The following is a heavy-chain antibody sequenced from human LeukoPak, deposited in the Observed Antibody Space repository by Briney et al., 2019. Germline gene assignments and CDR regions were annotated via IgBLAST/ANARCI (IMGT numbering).Heavy chain of an antibody. Sequence: GSVTVSCKASGYTFTGYYMHWVRQAPGQGLEWMGWINPNSGGTNYAQKFQGRVTMTRDTAISTAYMELSRLRSDDTAVYYCASTKWSSGRPLDPWGQGTLVTVSS. CDR1: GYTFTGYY. V-gene: IGHV1-2*02. D-gene: IGHD2-15*01. CDR3: ASTKWSSGRPLDP. CDR2: INPNSGGT. J-gene: IGHJ5*02.